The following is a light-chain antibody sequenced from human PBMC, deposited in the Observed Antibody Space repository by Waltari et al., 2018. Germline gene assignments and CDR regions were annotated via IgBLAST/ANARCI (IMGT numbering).Light chain of an antibody. V-gene: IGKV1-27*01. CDR2: AAS. CDR3: QKYSGAPLT. Sequence: DIQMTQSPSSLSASVGDKVTITCRASQGIRHYLAWYQQKPGKVPKLLIYAASTLQSGVPSRFTGSGSGTESTLTISSLQPEDVATYYCQKYSGAPLTFGGGTKVEIK. J-gene: IGKJ4*01. CDR1: QGIRHY.